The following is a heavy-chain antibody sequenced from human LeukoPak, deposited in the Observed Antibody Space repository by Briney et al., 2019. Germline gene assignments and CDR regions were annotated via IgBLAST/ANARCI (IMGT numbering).Heavy chain of an antibody. CDR2: IRVSGST. D-gene: IGHD7-27*01. J-gene: IGHJ4*02. V-gene: IGHV3-23*01. CDR3: AKGTGDTAYYFDF. CDR1: GFTFSSYA. Sequence: GGSLRLSCTTTGFTFSSYALSWVRQAPGKGLEWVSGIRVSGSTYYPDSVTGRFTISRDNSENTLYLQMSGLRAEDTAIYYCAKGTGDTAYYFDFWGQGVLVTVSS.